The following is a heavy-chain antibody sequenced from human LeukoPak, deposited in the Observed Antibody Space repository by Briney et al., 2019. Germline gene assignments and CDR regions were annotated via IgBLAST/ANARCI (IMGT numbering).Heavy chain of an antibody. CDR2: ISYDGSNK. Sequence: GRSLRLSCAASGFTFSSYGMHWVRQAPGKGLEWVAVISYDGSNKYYADSVKGRFTISRDNSKNTPYLQMNSLRAEDTAVYYCAKDRDIAARYYYGMDVWGQGTTVTVSS. J-gene: IGHJ6*02. CDR1: GFTFSSYG. CDR3: AKDRDIAARYYYGMDV. V-gene: IGHV3-30*18. D-gene: IGHD6-6*01.